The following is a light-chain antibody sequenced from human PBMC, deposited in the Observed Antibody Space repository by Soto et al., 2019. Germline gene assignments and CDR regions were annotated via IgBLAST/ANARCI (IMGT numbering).Light chain of an antibody. J-gene: IGKJ5*01. Sequence: EIVVTQSPATLYVSPGERFSLYCRASQVVRSHVAWYRQRPGQAPRLLIHDASSRATGVPAMFSGSGSGTDFTLIINRLDPEDSAVYYCQHNGRSFGQGTRLEIK. CDR3: QHNGRS. CDR1: QVVRSH. V-gene: IGKV3-15*01. CDR2: DAS.